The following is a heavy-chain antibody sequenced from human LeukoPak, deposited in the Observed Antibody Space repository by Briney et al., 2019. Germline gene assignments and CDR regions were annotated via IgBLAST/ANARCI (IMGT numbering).Heavy chain of an antibody. J-gene: IGHJ3*02. CDR3: ARAVLTEDAFDI. CDR1: GFTVSSNY. Sequence: GGSLRLSCAASGFTVSSNYMSWVRQAPGKGLEWVSVIYSGGSTYYADSVKGRFTIFRDNSKNTLYLQMNSLRAEDTAVYYCARAVLTEDAFDIWGQGTMVTVSS. CDR2: IYSGGST. V-gene: IGHV3-66*01. D-gene: IGHD7-27*01.